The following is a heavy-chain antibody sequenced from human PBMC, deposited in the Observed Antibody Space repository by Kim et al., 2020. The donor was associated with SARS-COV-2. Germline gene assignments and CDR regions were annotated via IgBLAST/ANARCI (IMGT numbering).Heavy chain of an antibody. CDR3: ARDLGDTAMVTGY. CDR2: IYYSGST. CDR1: GGSISSSSYY. D-gene: IGHD5-18*01. J-gene: IGHJ4*02. V-gene: IGHV4-39*07. Sequence: SETLSLTCTVSGGSISSSSYYWGWIRQPPGKGLEWIGSIYYSGSTYYNPSLKSRVTISVDTSKNQFSLKLSSVTAADTAVYYCARDLGDTAMVTGYWGQGTLVTVSS.